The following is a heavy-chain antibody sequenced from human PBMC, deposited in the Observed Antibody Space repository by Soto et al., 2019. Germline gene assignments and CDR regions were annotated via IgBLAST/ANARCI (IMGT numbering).Heavy chain of an antibody. Sequence: EVQLVESGGGLVQPGGSLRLSCAASGFTFSHYDMHWVRQATGKGLEWVSAIGTAGDTYYPGSVKGRFTISRENAKNSLYLQMNSLRAGDTAVYYCAGGPVTSAWEFDYWGQGTLVTVSS. CDR2: IGTAGDT. V-gene: IGHV3-13*04. D-gene: IGHD6-19*01. CDR1: GFTFSHYD. CDR3: AGGPVTSAWEFDY. J-gene: IGHJ4*02.